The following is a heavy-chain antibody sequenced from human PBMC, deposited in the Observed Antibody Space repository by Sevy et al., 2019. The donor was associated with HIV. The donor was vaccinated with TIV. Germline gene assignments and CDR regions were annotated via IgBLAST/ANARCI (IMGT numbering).Heavy chain of an antibody. CDR3: ASQALNCSGGSCYPGWFDP. D-gene: IGHD2-15*01. CDR2: INSDGSST. CDR1: GFTFSSYW. J-gene: IGHJ5*02. V-gene: IGHV3-74*01. Sequence: GGSLRLSCAASGFTFSSYWMHWVRQAPGKGLVWVSRINSDGSSTSYADSVKGRFTISRDNAKNTLYLQMNSLRAEDMAVYYCASQALNCSGGSCYPGWFDPWGQGTLVTVSS.